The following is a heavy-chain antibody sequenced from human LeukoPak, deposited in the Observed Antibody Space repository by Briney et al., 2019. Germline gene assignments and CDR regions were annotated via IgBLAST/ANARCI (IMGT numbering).Heavy chain of an antibody. J-gene: IGHJ4*02. Sequence: SETLSLTCSVSGDSITGYYWGWIRQPPGKGLEWIGNIYYTGNTYYNSSLKNRVTISVDTSKNQFSLKLSSVTAADTAVYYCARERRGSGWYSLDYWGQGTLVTVSS. D-gene: IGHD6-19*01. CDR2: IYYTGNT. V-gene: IGHV4-39*07. CDR1: GDSITGYY. CDR3: ARERRGSGWYSLDY.